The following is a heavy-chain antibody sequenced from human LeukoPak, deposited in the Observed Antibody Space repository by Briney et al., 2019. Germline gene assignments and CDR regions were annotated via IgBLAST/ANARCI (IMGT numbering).Heavy chain of an antibody. CDR3: ARAIRAPGTPENAFDI. D-gene: IGHD6-13*01. CDR2: ISRDGTDK. V-gene: IGHV3-30*03. CDR1: GFTFSSYW. J-gene: IGHJ3*02. Sequence: GGSLRLSCAASGFTFSSYWMHWVRQAPGKGLEWVAVISRDGTDKYYADSVKGRLTISRDNSQSTLYLHMNSLSTEDTALYYCARAIRAPGTPENAFDIWGQGTMVTVSS.